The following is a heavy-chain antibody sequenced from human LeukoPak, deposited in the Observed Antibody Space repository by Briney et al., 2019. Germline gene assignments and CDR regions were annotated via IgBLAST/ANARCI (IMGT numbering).Heavy chain of an antibody. CDR2: IYTSGST. D-gene: IGHD6-19*01. Sequence: SSETLSLTCTVSGGSISSYYWSWIRQPAGKGREWIGRIYTSGSTNYNPSLKSRVTMSVDTSKNQFSLKLSSVTAADTAVYYCAREGSSGWQEAYYYMDVWGKGTTVTVSS. J-gene: IGHJ6*03. V-gene: IGHV4-4*07. CDR3: AREGSSGWQEAYYYMDV. CDR1: GGSISSYY.